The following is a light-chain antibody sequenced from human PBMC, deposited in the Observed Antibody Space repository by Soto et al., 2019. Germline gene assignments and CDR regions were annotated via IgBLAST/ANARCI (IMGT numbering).Light chain of an antibody. CDR2: EVS. V-gene: IGLV2-14*01. CDR1: TSDVGGYNY. J-gene: IGLJ1*01. Sequence: SALSHPASESVSPAQSITISCTVTTSDVGGYNYFSCNQHHPGKAPKLMIYEVSNRPSGVSNGFSASKPANTPSLTISGLHAEEEADYCCRSYTSSSTHVVFGTGTKVTVL. CDR3: RSYTSSSTHVV.